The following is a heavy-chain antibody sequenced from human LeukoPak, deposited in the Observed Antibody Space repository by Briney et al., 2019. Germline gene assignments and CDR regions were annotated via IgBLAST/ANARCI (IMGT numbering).Heavy chain of an antibody. CDR2: MYSSGST. J-gene: IGHJ4*02. D-gene: IGHD1-26*01. CDR1: GVSISSSSYY. CDR3: ARCGSYTMVKNY. V-gene: IGHV4-39*07. Sequence: SKTLSLTCTVSGVSISSSSYYWGWIRQPPGKGLEWIGSMYSSGSTYYNPSLKSRVTISVDTSKNQFSLKLNSVTAADTAVYYCARCGSYTMVKNYWGQGTLVTVSS.